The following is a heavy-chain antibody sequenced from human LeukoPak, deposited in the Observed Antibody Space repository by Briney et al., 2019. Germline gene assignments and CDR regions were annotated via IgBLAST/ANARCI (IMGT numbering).Heavy chain of an antibody. CDR3: AREQGRSSSWYKH. CDR1: GGSISSSGYY. CDR2: INHSGST. Sequence: PSQTLSLTCTVSGGSISSSGYYWSWLRQHPGKGLEWIGEINHSGSTNYNPSLKSRVTISVDTSKNQFSLKLSSVTAADTAVYYCAREQGRSSSWYKHWGQGTLVTVSS. J-gene: IGHJ1*01. D-gene: IGHD6-13*01. V-gene: IGHV4-31*03.